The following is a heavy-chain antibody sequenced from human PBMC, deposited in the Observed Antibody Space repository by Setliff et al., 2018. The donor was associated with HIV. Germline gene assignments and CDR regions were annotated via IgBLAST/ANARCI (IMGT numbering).Heavy chain of an antibody. CDR1: GYTFTGYY. V-gene: IGHV1-2*02. CDR3: ARVPIHFDWSPPTFDYYHGMDV. Sequence: ASVKVSCKASGYTFTGYYMHWVRQAPGQGLEWMGWINPNSGGTNYAQKFQGRVTMTRDTSISTAYMELSRLISDDTAVFYCARVPIHFDWSPPTFDYYHGMDVWGQGTTVTVSS. D-gene: IGHD3-9*01. CDR2: INPNSGGT. J-gene: IGHJ6*02.